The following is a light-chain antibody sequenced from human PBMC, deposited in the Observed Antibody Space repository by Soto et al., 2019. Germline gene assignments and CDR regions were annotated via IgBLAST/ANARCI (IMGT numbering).Light chain of an antibody. V-gene: IGLV1-44*01. J-gene: IGLJ2*01. CDR2: LNN. Sequence: QAVLTQPPSASGTPGQRVTISCSVTSPTIAGNTVNWYRHVPGTAPKLLIYLNNQRPSGVPDRFSGSKSGTSASLAISALQPEVEATYYCAAWDDNLHGPIFGGGTKLTVL. CDR1: SPTIAGNT. CDR3: AAWDDNLHGPI.